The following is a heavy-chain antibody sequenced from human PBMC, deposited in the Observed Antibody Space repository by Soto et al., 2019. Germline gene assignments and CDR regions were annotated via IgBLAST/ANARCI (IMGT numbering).Heavy chain of an antibody. D-gene: IGHD3-22*01. CDR3: ARKDKSGYFNWFDP. Sequence: GESLKISCRTSGYRFPSYWIAWVRQMPGKGLEWMGIIFPSDSDTRYSPSVQGQVTISADRSTSTVFLQWASLKASDTAVYFCARKDKSGYFNWFDPWGQGTLVTVSS. CDR1: GYRFPSYW. V-gene: IGHV5-51*01. J-gene: IGHJ5*02. CDR2: IFPSDSDT.